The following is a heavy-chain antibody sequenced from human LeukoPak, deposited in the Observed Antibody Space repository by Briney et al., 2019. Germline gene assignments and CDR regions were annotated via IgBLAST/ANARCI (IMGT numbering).Heavy chain of an antibody. V-gene: IGHV3-23*01. D-gene: IGHD3-3*01. CDR3: AKEGRFSYYMDV. Sequence: GGSLRLSCAVSGFTFSSYAMSWVRQAPGKGLEWVSGISGSGGSTYYADSVKGRFTVSRDNSKNTLYLQMNSLRAEDTAVYYCAKEGRFSYYMDVWGKGTTVTVSS. CDR2: ISGSGGST. CDR1: GFTFSSYA. J-gene: IGHJ6*03.